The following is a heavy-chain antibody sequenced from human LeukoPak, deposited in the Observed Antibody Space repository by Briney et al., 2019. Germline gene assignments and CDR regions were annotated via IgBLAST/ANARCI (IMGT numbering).Heavy chain of an antibody. Sequence: SETLSLTCTVSGGSISSYYWSWIRQPPGKGLEWIGNISYSGSTNYNPSLKSRVTISVDTSKNQFSLKLSSVTAADTAVYYCARVACYSSSSSRGYFDYWGQGTLVTVSS. D-gene: IGHD6-6*01. J-gene: IGHJ4*02. CDR2: ISYSGST. CDR1: GGSISSYY. V-gene: IGHV4-59*01. CDR3: ARVACYSSSSSRGYFDY.